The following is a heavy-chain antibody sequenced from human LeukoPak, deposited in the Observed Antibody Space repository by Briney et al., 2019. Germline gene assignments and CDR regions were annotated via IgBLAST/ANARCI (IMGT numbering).Heavy chain of an antibody. J-gene: IGHJ5*02. CDR2: IGTAGDT. CDR3: ARDLVVVVAATLETT. Sequence: GGSLRLSCAASGFTFSSYDMHWVRQATGKGLEWVSAIGTAGDTYYPGSVRGRFTISRENAKNSLYLQMNSLRAGDTAVYYCARDLVVVVAATLETTWGQGTLVTVSS. V-gene: IGHV3-13*01. D-gene: IGHD2-15*01. CDR1: GFTFSSYD.